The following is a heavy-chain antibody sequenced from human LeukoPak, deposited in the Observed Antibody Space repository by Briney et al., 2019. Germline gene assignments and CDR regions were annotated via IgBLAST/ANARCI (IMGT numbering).Heavy chain of an antibody. V-gene: IGHV4-31*03. CDR2: IYYSGST. Sequence: SETLSLTCTVSGGSISSGGYYWSWIRQHPGKGLEWIGYIYYSGSTYYNPSLKSRVTISVDTSKNQFSLKLSSVTAADTAVYYCAGGRIMITFGGPSTIYYFDYWGQGTLVTVSS. D-gene: IGHD3-16*01. CDR1: GGSISSGGYY. J-gene: IGHJ4*02. CDR3: AGGRIMITFGGPSTIYYFDY.